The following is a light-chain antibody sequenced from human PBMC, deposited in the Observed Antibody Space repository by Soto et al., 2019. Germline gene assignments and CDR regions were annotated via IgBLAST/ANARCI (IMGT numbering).Light chain of an antibody. J-gene: IGKJ2*01. CDR3: QQYGGSPPGYI. CDR2: EAS. Sequence: IVLTQSPGTLSLSPGERSNHSCRASQSVSASYLAWYQQKPGQSPRLVIYEASSRATGIPDRFSGSGSGTDFTLTITRLEPEDFAVYFCQQYGGSPPGYIFGQGTKLEIK. V-gene: IGKV3-20*01. CDR1: QSVSASY.